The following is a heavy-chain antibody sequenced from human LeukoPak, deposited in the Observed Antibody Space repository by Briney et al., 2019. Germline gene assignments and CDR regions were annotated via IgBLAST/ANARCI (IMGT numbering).Heavy chain of an antibody. V-gene: IGHV1-2*02. J-gene: IGHJ4*02. Sequence: ASVKVSCKASGYTFTGYYMHWVRQAPGQGLEWMGWVNPNGGATNYAQKFQGRVTMTRDTSISTAYMEPSRLRSDDTAVYYCARAAVTTLPYFDYWGQGTLVTVSS. D-gene: IGHD4-17*01. CDR1: GYTFTGYY. CDR2: VNPNGGAT. CDR3: ARAAVTTLPYFDY.